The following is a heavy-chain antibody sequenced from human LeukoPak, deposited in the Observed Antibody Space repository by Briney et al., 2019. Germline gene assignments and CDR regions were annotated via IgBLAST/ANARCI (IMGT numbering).Heavy chain of an antibody. J-gene: IGHJ4*02. D-gene: IGHD1-26*01. CDR3: ATRKVGATLYYFDY. CDR1: GGSISSSSYY. Sequence: SETLSFTCTVSGGSISSSSYYWGWIRQPPGKGLEWIGSIYYSGSTYYNPSLKSRVTISVDTSKNQFSLKLSSVTAADTAVYYCATRKVGATLYYFDYWGQGTLVTVSS. V-gene: IGHV4-39*07. CDR2: IYYSGST.